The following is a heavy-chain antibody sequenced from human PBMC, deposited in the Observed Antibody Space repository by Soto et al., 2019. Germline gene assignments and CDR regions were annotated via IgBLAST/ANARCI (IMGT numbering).Heavy chain of an antibody. D-gene: IGHD2-15*01. V-gene: IGHV1-2*04. CDR3: ARGDIVVVVAATRGWFDP. J-gene: IGHJ5*02. Sequence: ASVKVSCKASGYTFTGYYMHWVRQAPGPGLEWMGWINPNSGGTNYAQKFQGWVTMTRDTSISTAYMELSRLRSDDTAVYYCARGDIVVVVAATRGWFDPWGQGTLVTVSS. CDR2: INPNSGGT. CDR1: GYTFTGYY.